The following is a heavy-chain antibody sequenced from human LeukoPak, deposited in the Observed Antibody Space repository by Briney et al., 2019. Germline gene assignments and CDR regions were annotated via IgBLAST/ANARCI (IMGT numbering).Heavy chain of an antibody. Sequence: PGGSLRLSCAASGFTVNSNYMSWVRQAPGKGLEWVSVIYSGGSTYYADSVKGRFTISRDNSKNTLYLQMNSLRAEDTAVYYCARGVAVAAIFDDWGQGTLVTVSS. V-gene: IGHV3-66*02. CDR2: IYSGGST. J-gene: IGHJ4*02. D-gene: IGHD2-15*01. CDR3: ARGVAVAAIFDD. CDR1: GFTVNSNY.